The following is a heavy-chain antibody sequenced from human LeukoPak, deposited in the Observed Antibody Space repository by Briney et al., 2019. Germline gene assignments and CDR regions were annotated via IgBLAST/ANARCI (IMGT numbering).Heavy chain of an antibody. V-gene: IGHV3-30*04. CDR3: ARERWSTYYFDY. J-gene: IGHJ4*02. D-gene: IGHD2-15*01. CDR2: ISYDGSNK. Sequence: GRSLRLSCAASGFTFSSYAMHWVRQAPGKGLKWVAVISYDGSNKYYADSVKGRFTISRDNSKNTLYLQMNSLRAEDTAVYYCARERWSTYYFDYWGQGTLVTVSS. CDR1: GFTFSSYA.